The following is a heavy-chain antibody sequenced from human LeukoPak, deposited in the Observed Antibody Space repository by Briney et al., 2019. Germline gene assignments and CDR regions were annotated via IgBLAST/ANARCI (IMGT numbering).Heavy chain of an antibody. CDR1: GGSGSSRSYS. V-gene: IGHV4-39*01. D-gene: IGHD1-26*01. J-gene: IGHJ4*02. Sequence: SETLYMSCTVSGGSGSSRSYSWNWIRQPPGKGLEWIGTFSYSGSTYYHPSLKSRVTVSKDTSKNQFSLELNSVTAADTAVYYCAAKSGSFVNYWGKGALVAVSS. CDR2: FSYSGST. CDR3: AAKSGSFVNY.